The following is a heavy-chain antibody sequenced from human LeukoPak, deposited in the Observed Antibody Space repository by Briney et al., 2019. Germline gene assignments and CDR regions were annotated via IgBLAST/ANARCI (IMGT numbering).Heavy chain of an antibody. CDR1: GFTFSSYW. J-gene: IGHJ4*02. CDR2: INSNGSST. D-gene: IGHD3-22*01. CDR3: ARAYYYDSSAPGY. Sequence: GGSLRLSCAASGFTFSSYWMHWVRQAPGKGLVWVSRINSNGSSTSYADSVKGRFTISRDNAKNTRYLQMNSLRAEDTAVYYCARAYYYDSSAPGYWGQGTLVTVFS. V-gene: IGHV3-74*01.